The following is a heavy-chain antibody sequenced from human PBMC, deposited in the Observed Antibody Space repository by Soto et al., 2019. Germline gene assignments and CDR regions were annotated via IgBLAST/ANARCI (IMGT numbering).Heavy chain of an antibody. CDR3: AKDPDRYDYVWGTYRYIDH. CDR1: GITFSNYA. J-gene: IGHJ4*02. D-gene: IGHD3-16*02. Sequence: EVQLLESGGGLVQPGGSLRLSCTASGITFSNYAMSWVRQAPRKGLEWVSSISTSGGRPYYADSVKGRFTISRDNSKNTLYLQMNSLRVEDTAVYCCAKDPDRYDYVWGTYRYIDHWGQGTLVTVSS. CDR2: ISTSGGRP. V-gene: IGHV3-23*01.